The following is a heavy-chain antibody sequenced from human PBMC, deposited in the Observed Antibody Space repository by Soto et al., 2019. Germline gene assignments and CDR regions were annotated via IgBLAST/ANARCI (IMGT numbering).Heavy chain of an antibody. CDR1: GASINNYY. D-gene: IGHD6-19*01. CDR3: ARGGRLGRFDY. J-gene: IGHJ4*02. CDR2: IDYNGGT. Sequence: PSETLSLTCTVSGASINNYYWSWIRQPPGKGLEWIGYIDYNGGTKYNPSLKSRVTIPVDTSKNQFSLKLSSVTAADTAVYYCARGGRLGRFDYWGQGTLVPVSS. V-gene: IGHV4-59*01.